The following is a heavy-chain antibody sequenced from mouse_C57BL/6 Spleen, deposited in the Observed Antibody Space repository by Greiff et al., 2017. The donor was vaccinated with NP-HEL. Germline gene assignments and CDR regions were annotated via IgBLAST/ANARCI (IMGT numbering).Heavy chain of an antibody. CDR1: GYTFTDYE. Sequence: QVQLKQSGAELVRPGASVTLSCKASGYTFTDYEMHWVKQTPVHGLEWIGAIDPETGGTAYNQKFKGKAILTADKSSSTAYMELRSLTSEDSAVYYCTRGFITTVVARAMDYWGQGTSVTVSS. D-gene: IGHD1-1*01. J-gene: IGHJ4*01. CDR2: IDPETGGT. CDR3: TRGFITTVVARAMDY. V-gene: IGHV1-15*01.